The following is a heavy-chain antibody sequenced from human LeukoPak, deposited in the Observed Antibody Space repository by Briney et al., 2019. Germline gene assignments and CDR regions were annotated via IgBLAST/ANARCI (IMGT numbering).Heavy chain of an antibody. CDR1: GDTVSSNSAA. CDR3: TRHGYP. J-gene: IGHJ5*02. Sequence: SQTLSLTCAISGDTVSSNSAAWNWIRQSPSRGLEWLGRTYYRSKWYNDYAGSLKSRVTINADTSKNQFSLQLNSVTPEDTAVYYCTRHGYPWGQGTLVTVSS. CDR2: TYYRSKWYN. V-gene: IGHV6-1*01.